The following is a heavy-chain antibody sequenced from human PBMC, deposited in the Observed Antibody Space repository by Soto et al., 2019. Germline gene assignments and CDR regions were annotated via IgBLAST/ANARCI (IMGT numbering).Heavy chain of an antibody. CDR3: ASSSLGYCSGGSCYSGGP. CDR1: GGTFSSYT. V-gene: IGHV1-69*02. Sequence: QVQLVQSGAEVKKPGSSVKVSCKASGGTFSSYTISWVRQAPGQGLEWMGRIIPILGIANYAQKFQGRVTITPDKSTSPAYMELSSLRSEDTAVYYCASSSLGYCSGGSCYSGGPWGQGPLVTVSS. J-gene: IGHJ5*02. CDR2: IIPILGIA. D-gene: IGHD2-15*01.